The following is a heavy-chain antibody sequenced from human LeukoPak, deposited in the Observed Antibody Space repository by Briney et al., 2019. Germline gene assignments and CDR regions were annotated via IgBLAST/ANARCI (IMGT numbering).Heavy chain of an antibody. CDR2: ISAYNGNT. J-gene: IGHJ4*02. Sequence: EASVKVSCKASGYTFTSYGISWVRQAPGQGLEWMGWISAYNGNTNYAQKLQGRVTMTTDTSTSTAYMELRSRRSDATAVYYCARAIDRYGYSGSDYWGQGTLVTVSS. CDR1: GYTFTSYG. CDR3: ARAIDRYGYSGSDY. V-gene: IGHV1-18*01. D-gene: IGHD5-18*01.